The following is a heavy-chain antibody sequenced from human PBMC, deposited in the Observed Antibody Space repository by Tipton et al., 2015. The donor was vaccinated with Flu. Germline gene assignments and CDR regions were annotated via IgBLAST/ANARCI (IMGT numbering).Heavy chain of an antibody. Sequence: TLSLTCTVSGGSISSHYWSWIRQPPGKGLEWIGYIYYSGSISYNPSLKSRVTISVDTSKNQFSLKLSSVTAADTAVYYCARSSSAYDYVWGGSYYFDFWGQGTLVTVSS. J-gene: IGHJ4*02. CDR2: IYYSGSI. V-gene: IGHV4-59*11. CDR3: ARSSSAYDYVWGGSYYFDF. CDR1: GGSISSHY. D-gene: IGHD3-16*01.